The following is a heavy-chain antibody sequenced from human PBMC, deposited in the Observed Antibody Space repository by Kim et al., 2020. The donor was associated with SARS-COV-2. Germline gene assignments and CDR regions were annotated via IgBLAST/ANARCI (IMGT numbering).Heavy chain of an antibody. Sequence: GGSLRLSCIASGFTFHDHAIPWVRQAPGKGLEWVSGIMWNSDGDGGIGYADFVEGRFIISRDKANNSLYLQMNSLRPEDTAFYYCVKDVLAGGADVWGQGTAVIVS. J-gene: IGHJ6*02. D-gene: IGHD3-3*02. V-gene: IGHV3-9*01. CDR3: VKDVLAGGADV. CDR2: IMWNSDGDGGI. CDR1: GFTFHDHA.